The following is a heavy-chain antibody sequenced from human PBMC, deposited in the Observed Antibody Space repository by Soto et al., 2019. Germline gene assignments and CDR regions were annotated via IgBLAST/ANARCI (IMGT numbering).Heavy chain of an antibody. CDR2: IIPIFGTT. CDR3: ARVRDCTNALCYSSFDP. Sequence: ASVKVSCKASGRTFSTYAISWVRQAPGQGLEWMGGIIPIFGTTMYAQKFQGRVTITADESTGTAYMELSSLRSEDTAVYYCARVRDCTNALCYSSFDPWGQGTQVTVSS. CDR1: GRTFSTYA. D-gene: IGHD2-8*01. V-gene: IGHV1-69*13. J-gene: IGHJ5*02.